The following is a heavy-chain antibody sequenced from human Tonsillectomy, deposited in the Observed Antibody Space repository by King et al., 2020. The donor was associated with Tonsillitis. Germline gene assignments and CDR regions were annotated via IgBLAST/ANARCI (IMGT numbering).Heavy chain of an antibody. D-gene: IGHD6-19*01. CDR2: ISNSGNSI. Sequence: VQLVESGGGLVKPGGSLRLSCAASGFTFSDYYMSWIRQAPGKGLEWVSYISNSGNSIFYADSVKGRFTISRDNAKNSLYLLMSNLRAEDTAVYYCARDPIVSSSWYFAYWGQGTLVTVSS. J-gene: IGHJ4*02. V-gene: IGHV3-11*01. CDR1: GFTFSDYY. CDR3: ARDPIVSSSWYFAY.